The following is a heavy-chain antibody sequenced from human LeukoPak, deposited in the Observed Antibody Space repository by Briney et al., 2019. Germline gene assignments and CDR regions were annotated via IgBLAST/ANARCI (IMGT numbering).Heavy chain of an antibody. CDR2: ISGSGGST. Sequence: GGSLRLXCAASGFTFSSYAMRWVRQAPGKGLEWISSISGSGGSTNSADSVKGRFTISRDNPKNTLYLQMNSLRAEDTAVYYCAKEANLAGYFDYWGQGTLVTVSS. D-gene: IGHD3-10*01. V-gene: IGHV3-23*01. CDR1: GFTFSSYA. CDR3: AKEANLAGYFDY. J-gene: IGHJ4*02.